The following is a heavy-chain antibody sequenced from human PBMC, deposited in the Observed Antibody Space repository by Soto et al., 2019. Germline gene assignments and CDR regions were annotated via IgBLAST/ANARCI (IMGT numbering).Heavy chain of an antibody. V-gene: IGHV4-59*01. CDR3: ARVWGGAFDI. J-gene: IGHJ3*02. CDR1: GGSIRSYY. CDR2: IYHSGST. D-gene: IGHD3-10*01. Sequence: SETLSLTCTVSGGSIRSYYWRWIRQPPGKGLEWIGYIYHSGSTYYNPSLKSRVTISVDTSKNQFSLKLSSVTAADTAVYYCARVWGGAFDIWGQGAMVTVSS.